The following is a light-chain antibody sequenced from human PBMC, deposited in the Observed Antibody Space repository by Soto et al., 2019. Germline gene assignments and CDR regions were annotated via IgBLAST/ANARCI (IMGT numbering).Light chain of an antibody. J-gene: IGKJ2*01. CDR2: KAT. Sequence: DIQMTQSPSTLSASVGDRVTITCRASQSITTWLAWYQQKPGKAPKLLIYKATNLQSGVPSRFSGSGSGTEFSLTISSLQPADFAAYYCQRYSDYQYIFGQGTKLEIK. V-gene: IGKV1-5*03. CDR1: QSITTW. CDR3: QRYSDYQYI.